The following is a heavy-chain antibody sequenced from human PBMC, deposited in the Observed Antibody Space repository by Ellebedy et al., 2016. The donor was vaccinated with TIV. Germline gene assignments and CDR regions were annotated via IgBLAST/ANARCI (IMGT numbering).Heavy chain of an antibody. CDR3: ARQVGQPLPPRD. CDR1: GCSISSYY. Sequence: MPSETLSLTCTVSGCSISSYYWSRIPQPPGKGLEWTGYIYYSGSTNYNPALKGRVTISVDTSKNQFPLKLSSVTAADTAVYYCARQVGQPLPPRDWGQGTLVTVSS. V-gene: IGHV4-59*08. D-gene: IGHD2-2*01. CDR2: IYYSGST. J-gene: IGHJ4*02.